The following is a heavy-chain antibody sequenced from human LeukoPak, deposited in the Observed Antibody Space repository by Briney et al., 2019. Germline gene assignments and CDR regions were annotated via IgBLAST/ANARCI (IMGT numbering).Heavy chain of an antibody. V-gene: IGHV3-23*01. CDR1: GFTFSNYA. J-gene: IGHJ4*02. Sequence: GGSLRLSCAASGFTFSNYAMSWVRQAPGKGLEWVSSISDSGSGAYYADSVKGRFAISRDSSKNSLYLQMNSLRAEDTAVYYCAREWKMDYWGQGTLVTVSS. D-gene: IGHD1-1*01. CDR2: ISDSGSGA. CDR3: AREWKMDY.